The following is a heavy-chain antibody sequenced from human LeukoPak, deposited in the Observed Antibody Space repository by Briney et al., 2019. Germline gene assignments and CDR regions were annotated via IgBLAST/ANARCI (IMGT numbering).Heavy chain of an antibody. CDR3: AREQWLGAFDI. CDR1: GGSISSGGYY. V-gene: IGHV4-31*03. J-gene: IGHJ3*02. Sequence: SETLSLTCTVSGGSISSGGYYWSWIRQHPGKGLEWIGYIYYSGSTYYNPSLKSRVTISVDTSKNQFSLKLSSVTAADTAVYYCAREQWLGAFDIWGQGTMVTVSS. D-gene: IGHD6-19*01. CDR2: IYYSGST.